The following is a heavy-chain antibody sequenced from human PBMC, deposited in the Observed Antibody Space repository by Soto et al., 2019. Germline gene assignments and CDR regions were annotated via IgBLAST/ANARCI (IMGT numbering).Heavy chain of an antibody. CDR1: GGSISSYY. V-gene: IGHV4-59*01. CDR3: ARGGLDSSGWYEDAFDI. J-gene: IGHJ3*02. D-gene: IGHD6-19*01. CDR2: IYYSGST. Sequence: SETLSLTCTVSGGSISSYYWSWIRQPPGKGLEWIGYIYYSGSTNYNPSLKSRVTISVDTSKNQFSLKLSSVTAADTAVYYCARGGLDSSGWYEDAFDIWGQGTMVTVSS.